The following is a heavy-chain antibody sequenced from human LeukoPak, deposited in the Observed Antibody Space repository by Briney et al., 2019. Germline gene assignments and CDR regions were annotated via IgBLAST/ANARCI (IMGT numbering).Heavy chain of an antibody. CDR3: ARDGFITIFGVVIILGYYGMDV. D-gene: IGHD3-3*01. Sequence: ASVKVSCKASGYTFTSYGISWVRQAPGQGLEWMGWISAYNGNTNYAQKFQGRVTITADESTSTAYMELSSLRSEDTAVYYCARDGFITIFGVVIILGYYGMDVWGQGTTVTVSS. J-gene: IGHJ6*02. V-gene: IGHV1-18*01. CDR2: ISAYNGNT. CDR1: GYTFTSYG.